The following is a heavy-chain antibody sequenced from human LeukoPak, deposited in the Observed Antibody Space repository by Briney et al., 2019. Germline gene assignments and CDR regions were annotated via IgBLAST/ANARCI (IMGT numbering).Heavy chain of an antibody. CDR1: GFTFSSYA. V-gene: IGHV3-23*01. Sequence: GGSLRLSCAASGFTFSSYAMNWVRQTPGKGLEWVSTISGSGDSTYYADSVKGRFTISRDNSKNTLYLQMNSLRAEDTAVYYCARDRGYSCGYWGQGTLVTVSS. J-gene: IGHJ4*02. CDR3: ARDRGYSCGY. CDR2: ISGSGDST. D-gene: IGHD5-18*01.